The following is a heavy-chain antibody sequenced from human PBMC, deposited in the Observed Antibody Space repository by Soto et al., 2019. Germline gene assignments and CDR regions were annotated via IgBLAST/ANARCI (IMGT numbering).Heavy chain of an antibody. CDR3: ARDPRGGWGYDAFDG. D-gene: IGHD2-15*01. Sequence: QVHLVQSGAEMKKPGSSVLVSCEASGGTFSTSGFGWVRQAPGQGLEWMGGIIPIFGASNYAPKFQGRLKISADESTSTSYLEISSLKSEDTATYYCARDPRGGWGYDAFDGWGPGTLIIVSS. J-gene: IGHJ3*01. CDR1: GGTFSTSG. CDR2: IIPIFGAS. V-gene: IGHV1-69*01.